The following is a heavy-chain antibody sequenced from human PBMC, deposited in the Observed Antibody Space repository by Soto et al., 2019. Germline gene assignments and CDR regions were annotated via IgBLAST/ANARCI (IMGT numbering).Heavy chain of an antibody. CDR3: ARAADSSARTPDH. V-gene: IGHV4-59*13. CDR1: GGYITSYF. J-gene: IGHJ5*02. Sequence: SETLSLTCSVSGGYITSYFWSWIRQSPGKGLQWIGYINYSGITMYNPYFKSRVKISVDTANHQLSLKLNSVTAADTAIYFCARAADSSARTPDHWGQGTLVTVSS. D-gene: IGHD3-22*01. CDR2: INYSGIT.